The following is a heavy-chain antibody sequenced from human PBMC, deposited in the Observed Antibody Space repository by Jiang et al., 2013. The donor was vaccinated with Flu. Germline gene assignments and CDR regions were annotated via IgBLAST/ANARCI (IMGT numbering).Heavy chain of an antibody. CDR3: AKFTSSAVGSNWFDP. J-gene: IGHJ5*02. CDR2: ISAGGSTI. V-gene: IGHV3-23*01. D-gene: IGHD2-2*01. CDR1: GFTFSSHA. Sequence: GGGFIQPAGSLRLSCAASGFTFSSHAMTWVRQAPGKGLEWVSGISAGGSTIYYADSVKGRFTISRDNSKNTLFLQMNSLRAEDTAVYFCAKFTSSAVGSNWFDPWGQGTLVTVSS.